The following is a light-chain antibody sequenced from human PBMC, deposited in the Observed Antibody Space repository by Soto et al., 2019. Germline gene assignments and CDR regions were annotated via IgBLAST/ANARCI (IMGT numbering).Light chain of an antibody. CDR2: GNS. Sequence: PSVSGAPGQRVTISCPGSSSNIGAGYDVHWYQQLPGTAPKLLIYGNSNRPSGVPDRFSGSKSGTSASLAITGLQAEDEADYYCQSYDSSLSGSGVVFGGGTKLTVL. V-gene: IGLV1-40*01. CDR1: SSNIGAGYD. CDR3: QSYDSSLSGSGVV. J-gene: IGLJ2*01.